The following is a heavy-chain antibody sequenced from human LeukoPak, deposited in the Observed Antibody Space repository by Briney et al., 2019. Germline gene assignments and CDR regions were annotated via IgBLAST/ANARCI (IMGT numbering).Heavy chain of an antibody. CDR3: ARSGRTYQMLRYYFDN. CDR1: GYTFTSYG. D-gene: IGHD2-2*01. CDR2: ISVYNGNT. Sequence: ASVKVSCKASGYTFTSYGISWVRQAPGQGLEWMGWISVYNGNTNYAQQFQGRVTMTTDTSTSTAYMELRSLTSDDTAVYYCARSGRTYQMLRYYFDNWGQGTLVTVSS. V-gene: IGHV1-18*01. J-gene: IGHJ4*02.